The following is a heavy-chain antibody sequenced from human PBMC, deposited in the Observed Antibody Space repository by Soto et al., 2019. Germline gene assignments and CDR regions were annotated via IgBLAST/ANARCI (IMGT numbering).Heavy chain of an antibody. CDR2: VSIGGST. J-gene: IGHJ4*02. V-gene: IGHV3-23*01. CDR1: GFTFSSYA. Sequence: DVQLLESGGGLVQPEGSLRLSCAASGFTFSSYAMGWVRQGPGKGLEWVAVVSIGGSTHYADSVMGRFTISRDNSKNTLSLQMNSLTDEDTAVYFCAKRRGAGGHFDYWGQGALVTVSS. D-gene: IGHD2-15*01. CDR3: AKRRGAGGHFDY.